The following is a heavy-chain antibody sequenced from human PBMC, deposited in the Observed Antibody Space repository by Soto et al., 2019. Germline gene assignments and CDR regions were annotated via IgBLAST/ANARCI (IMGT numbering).Heavy chain of an antibody. CDR1: GYTFTGYY. V-gene: IGHV1-2*04. J-gene: IGHJ5*02. D-gene: IGHD5-12*01. Sequence: QVQLVQSGAEVKKPGASVKVSCKASGYTFTGYYMHWVRQAPGQGLEWMGWINPNSGGTNYAQKFQGWVTMTRDTSISTAYMELSRLRSDDTAVYYCARDVGEMATIRPNWFDPWGQGTLVTVSS. CDR2: INPNSGGT. CDR3: ARDVGEMATIRPNWFDP.